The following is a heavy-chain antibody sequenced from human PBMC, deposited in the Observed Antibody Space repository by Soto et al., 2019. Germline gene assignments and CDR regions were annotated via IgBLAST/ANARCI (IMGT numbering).Heavy chain of an antibody. Sequence: QVQLVQSGAEVNKPGASVRVSCKASGYTFNMYGITWVRQAPGQGLEWMGWISAYNGNTNYAQKLQGRVTITTDTSTSTAYMELRSLRSDDTAVYSCARQDVVVQRAIPGFDPWGQGTLITISS. D-gene: IGHD2-2*02. CDR2: ISAYNGNT. CDR1: GYTFNMYG. CDR3: ARQDVVVQRAIPGFDP. J-gene: IGHJ5*02. V-gene: IGHV1-18*04.